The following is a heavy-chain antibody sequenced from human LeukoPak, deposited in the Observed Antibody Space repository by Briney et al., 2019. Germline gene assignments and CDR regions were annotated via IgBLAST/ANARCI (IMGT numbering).Heavy chain of an antibody. J-gene: IGHJ4*02. CDR3: ARVLHYYGSGSSFGY. D-gene: IGHD3-10*01. CDR2: MNPNSGNT. V-gene: IGHV1-8*02. Sequence: ASVKVSCKASGYTFTSYYMHWVRQATGQGLEWMGWMNPNSGNTGYAQKFQGRVTMTRNTSISTAYMELSSLRSEDTAVYCCARVLHYYGSGSSFGYWGQGTLVTVSS. CDR1: GYTFTSYY.